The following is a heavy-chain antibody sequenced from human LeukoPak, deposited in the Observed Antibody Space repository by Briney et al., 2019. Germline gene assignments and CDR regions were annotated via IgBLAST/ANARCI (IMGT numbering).Heavy chain of an antibody. V-gene: IGHV3-7*03. J-gene: IGHJ5*02. Sequence: PGGSLRLSCAASGFTFNNYWMSWVRLAPGKGLEWVANIKKDGSEKFYVDSVKGRFTISRDNAKNSLYLQMNSLRAEDTAVYYCARKGWFDPWGQGTLVTVSS. CDR1: GFTFNNYW. CDR2: IKKDGSEK. CDR3: ARKGWFDP.